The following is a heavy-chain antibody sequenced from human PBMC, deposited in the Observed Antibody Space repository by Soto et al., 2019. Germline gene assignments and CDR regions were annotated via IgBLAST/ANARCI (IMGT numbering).Heavy chain of an antibody. CDR3: ATDLPIVGAGEFDY. J-gene: IGHJ4*02. CDR1: GFTFSSYA. CDR2: VTDGGTT. V-gene: IGHV3-15*01. D-gene: IGHD1-26*01. Sequence: GSLRLSCAASGFTFSSYAMSWVRQAPGKGLEWVGHVTDGGTTYYGAPVKGILTISRDDSKNTVYLQMNSLKTEDTAVYYCATDLPIVGAGEFDYWGQGALVTVSS.